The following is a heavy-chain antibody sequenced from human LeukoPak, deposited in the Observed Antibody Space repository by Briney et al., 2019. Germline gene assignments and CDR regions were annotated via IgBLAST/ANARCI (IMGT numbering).Heavy chain of an antibody. D-gene: IGHD3-22*01. CDR2: INPNSGGT. J-gene: IGHJ4*02. V-gene: IGHV1-2*02. CDR3: ARDYYDSSGYNRFDY. CDR1: GYTFTGYY. Sequence: ASVKVSCKASGYTFTGYYMHWVRQAPGQGLVWMGWINPNSGGTNYAQKFQGRVTMTRDTSISTAYMELSRLRSDDTAVYYCARDYYDSSGYNRFDYWGQGTLVTVSS.